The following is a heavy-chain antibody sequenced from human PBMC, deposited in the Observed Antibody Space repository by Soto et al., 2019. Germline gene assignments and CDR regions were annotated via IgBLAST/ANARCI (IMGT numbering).Heavy chain of an antibody. V-gene: IGHV3-33*01. CDR3: ARDDYYDSSGYYYLSAVWGMDV. Sequence: QVQLVESGGGVVQPGRSLRLSCAASGFTFSSYGMHWVRQAPGKGLEWVAVIWYDGSNKYYADSVKGRFTISRDNSKNTLYLQMNSLRAEDTAVYYCARDDYYDSSGYYYLSAVWGMDVWGQGTTVTVSS. J-gene: IGHJ6*02. CDR1: GFTFSSYG. D-gene: IGHD3-22*01. CDR2: IWYDGSNK.